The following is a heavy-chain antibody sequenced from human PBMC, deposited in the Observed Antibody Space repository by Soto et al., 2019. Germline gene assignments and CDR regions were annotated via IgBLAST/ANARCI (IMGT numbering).Heavy chain of an antibody. J-gene: IGHJ3*02. CDR3: ARATGVHDAFDI. V-gene: IGHV3-21*01. D-gene: IGHD2-8*01. CDR1: GFTFSTYT. CDR2: ISTSGSYI. Sequence: GGSLRLSCAASGFTFSTYTMNWVRQAPGMGLEWVSSISTSGSYIYSADSVKGRFTISRDNAKNSLFLQMNSLRAEDTAVYYCARATGVHDAFDIWGQGXMVTV.